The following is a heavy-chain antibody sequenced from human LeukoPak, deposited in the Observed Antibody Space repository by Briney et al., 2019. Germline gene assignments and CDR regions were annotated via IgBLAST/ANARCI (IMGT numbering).Heavy chain of an antibody. CDR3: ARVYYSSSYDYWYFDL. J-gene: IGHJ2*01. D-gene: IGHD6-13*01. V-gene: IGHV4-59*01. CDR1: GGSIRNYY. CDR2: IFYSGST. Sequence: PSETLSLTCTVSGGSIRNYYWSWTRQPPGKGLEWIGYIFYSGSTNYNPSLKSRVTISVDTSKNQFSLKLRSVTAADTAVYYCARVYYSSSYDYWYFDLWGRGTLVTVSS.